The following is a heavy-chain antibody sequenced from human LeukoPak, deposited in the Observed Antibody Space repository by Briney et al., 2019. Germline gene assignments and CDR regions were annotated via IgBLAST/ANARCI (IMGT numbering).Heavy chain of an antibody. J-gene: IGHJ4*02. D-gene: IGHD4-17*01. CDR2: IYSGGST. CDR1: GFTVSSNY. Sequence: GGSLRLSCAASGFTVSSNYMSWVREAPGKGLEWVSVIYSGGSTYYADSVKGRFTISRDNSKNTLYLQMNSLRAEDTAVYYCARATVTTSFDYWGQGTLVTVSS. V-gene: IGHV3-53*01. CDR3: ARATVTTSFDY.